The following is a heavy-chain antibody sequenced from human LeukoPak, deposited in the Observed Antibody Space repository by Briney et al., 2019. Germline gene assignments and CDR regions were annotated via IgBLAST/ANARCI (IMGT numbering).Heavy chain of an antibody. CDR2: ISAYNGNT. V-gene: IGHV1-18*04. Sequence: ASVKVSCKASGYTFTSYYMHWVRQAPGQGLEWTGSISAYNGNTNYAQKLQGRVTMTTDTSTSTAYMELRSLRSDDTAVYYCAGVGGDDYVWGSYRSYYFDYWGQGTPVTVSS. J-gene: IGHJ4*02. D-gene: IGHD3-16*02. CDR3: AGVGGDDYVWGSYRSYYFDY. CDR1: GYTFTSYY.